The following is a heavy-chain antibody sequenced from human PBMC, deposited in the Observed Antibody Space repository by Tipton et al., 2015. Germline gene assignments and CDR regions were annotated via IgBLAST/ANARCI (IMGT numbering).Heavy chain of an antibody. CDR2: INRRGDIM. CDR3: ARDFDN. CDR1: GFTFTGYT. V-gene: IGHV3-48*02. Sequence: SLRLSCAASGFTFTGYTMNWVRQTPEKGLEWVSYINRRGDIMYYADSVKGRFTISRDNDANSLYLQMDSLRDEDTAVYYCARDFDNWGQGSLVIVSS. J-gene: IGHJ5*02.